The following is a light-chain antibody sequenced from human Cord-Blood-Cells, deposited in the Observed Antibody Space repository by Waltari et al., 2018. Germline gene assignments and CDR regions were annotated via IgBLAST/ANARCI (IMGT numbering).Light chain of an antibody. CDR1: QSVSSY. CDR3: QQRSNWVT. CDR2: DAS. Sequence: EIVLTQSPATLSLSPGERATLSCSASQSVSSYLAWYQQKPGQAPRLLIYDASNRATGIPARFSGSGSGTDFTITISSLEPEDFAVYYCQQRSNWVTFGGGTKVEIK. V-gene: IGKV3-11*01. J-gene: IGKJ4*01.